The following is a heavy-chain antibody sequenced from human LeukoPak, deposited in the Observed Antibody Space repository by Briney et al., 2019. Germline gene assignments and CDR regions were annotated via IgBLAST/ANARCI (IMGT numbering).Heavy chain of an antibody. CDR2: IYWEDVK. D-gene: IGHD4-17*01. Sequence: SGPTLVNPTQTLTLTCTFSGFSLTTNGVGVGWIRQPPGKALEWLALIYWEDVKRYSPSLKSRLTITTDTSKNQVVLTMTNMDPVDTATYYCAHRLVHYGERHYYFDYWGQGTLVTVSS. V-gene: IGHV2-5*02. CDR3: AHRLVHYGERHYYFDY. CDR1: GFSLTTNGVG. J-gene: IGHJ4*02.